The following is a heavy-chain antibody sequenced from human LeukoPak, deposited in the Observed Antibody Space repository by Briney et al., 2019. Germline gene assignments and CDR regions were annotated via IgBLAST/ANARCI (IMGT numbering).Heavy chain of an antibody. D-gene: IGHD1-26*01. V-gene: IGHV4-39*07. J-gene: IGHJ4*02. CDR2: IYYSGST. Sequence: SETLSLTCPVSGGSITSSTYYWAWIRRPPGKGREWIGSIYYSGSTYYNPSLKSRVTTSVDTSKNQFSLKLSSVTAADTAVYYCAVDSGSYYRGPEYWGQGTLVTVSS. CDR3: AVDSGSYYRGPEY. CDR1: GGSITSSTYY.